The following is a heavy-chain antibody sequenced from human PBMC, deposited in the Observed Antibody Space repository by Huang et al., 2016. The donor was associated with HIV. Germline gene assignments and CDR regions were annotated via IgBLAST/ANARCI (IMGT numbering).Heavy chain of an antibody. CDR1: GGSITDSNYY. J-gene: IGHJ4*02. CDR2: IYYSGDT. Sequence: QLQLQESGPGLVRPSETLSLICTVSGGSITDSNYYWGWIRQPPGKGLEWIGSIYYSGDTDYTPSLKSRVTMSVDTSKNRFSLDIRSVAVADTAIYSCARHFGSWSGYFDSWGQGTLVPVSS. CDR3: ARHFGSWSGYFDS. V-gene: IGHV4-39*01. D-gene: IGHD3-10*01.